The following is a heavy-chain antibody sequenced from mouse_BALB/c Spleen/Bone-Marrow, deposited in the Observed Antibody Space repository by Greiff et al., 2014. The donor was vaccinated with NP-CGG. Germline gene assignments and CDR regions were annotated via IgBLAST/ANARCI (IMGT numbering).Heavy chain of an antibody. V-gene: IGHV5-15*02. CDR1: GFTFSDYG. J-gene: IGHJ4*01. CDR2: ISNLAYSI. Sequence: DVKLVESGGGLVQPGGSRKLSCAASGFTFSDYGMAWVRQAPGKGPEWVAFISNLAYSIYYADTVTGRFTISRENAKNTPYLEMSSLRSEDTAMYYCAREGGAMDYWGQGTSVTVSS. CDR3: AREGGAMDY.